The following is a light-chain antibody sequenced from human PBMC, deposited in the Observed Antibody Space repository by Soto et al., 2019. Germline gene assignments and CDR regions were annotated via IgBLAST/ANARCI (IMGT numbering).Light chain of an antibody. CDR2: DTS. V-gene: IGKV3-11*01. Sequence: EIVLTQSPSTGSVSPWERAALSCRASQSVNKHLAWYQHRPGQAPRLLIYDTSYRAAGIPARFSGSGSGTDFTLTISSLEPEDLAVYYCQQRGTFGPGTKVDIK. J-gene: IGKJ3*01. CDR1: QSVNKH. CDR3: QQRGT.